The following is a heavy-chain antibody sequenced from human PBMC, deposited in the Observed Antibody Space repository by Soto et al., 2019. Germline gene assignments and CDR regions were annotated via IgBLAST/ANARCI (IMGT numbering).Heavy chain of an antibody. Sequence: KTSETLSLTCTVSGGSISSYYWSWIRQPPGKGLEWIGYIYYSGSTNYNPSLKSRVTISVDTSKNQFSLKLSSVTAADTAVYYCARTGSITMVRGVFDYWGQGTLVTVSS. D-gene: IGHD3-10*01. J-gene: IGHJ4*02. CDR1: GGSISSYY. V-gene: IGHV4-59*01. CDR2: IYYSGST. CDR3: ARTGSITMVRGVFDY.